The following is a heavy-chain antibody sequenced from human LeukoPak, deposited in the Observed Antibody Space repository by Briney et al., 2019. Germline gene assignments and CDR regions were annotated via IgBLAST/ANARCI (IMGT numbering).Heavy chain of an antibody. CDR1: GGSISSGSYY. Sequence: SQTLSLTCTVSGGSISSGSYYWSWIRQPAGKGLEWIGRIYTSGSTNYNPSLKSRLTISVDTSKNQFSLKLSSVTAADTAVYYCARGLLYSSSWSPFQHWGQGTLVTVSS. V-gene: IGHV4-61*02. J-gene: IGHJ1*01. CDR2: IYTSGST. D-gene: IGHD6-13*01. CDR3: ARGLLYSSSWSPFQH.